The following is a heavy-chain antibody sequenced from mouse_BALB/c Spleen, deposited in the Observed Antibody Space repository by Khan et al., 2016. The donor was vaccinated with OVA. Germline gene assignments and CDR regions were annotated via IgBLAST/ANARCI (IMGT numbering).Heavy chain of an antibody. J-gene: IGHJ3*01. D-gene: IGHD3-2*02. V-gene: IGHV1-54*01. CDR1: GYAFTNYL. Sequence: QVQLQQSGAELVRPGTSVKVSCKASGYAFTNYLIEWVKQRPGQGLEWIGVINPGSGGTNYNEKFKDKATLTADKSSSTAYMQRSSLTSDDSAVYCCSRSGYGFGAYWGPGTLVTVSA. CDR2: INPGSGGT. CDR3: SRSGYGFGAY.